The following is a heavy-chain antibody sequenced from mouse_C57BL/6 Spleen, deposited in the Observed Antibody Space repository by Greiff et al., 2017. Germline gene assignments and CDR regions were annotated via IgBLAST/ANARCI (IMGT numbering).Heavy chain of an antibody. CDR3: NYGSSYDYAMDY. CDR2: IRNKANNHAT. J-gene: IGHJ4*01. CDR1: GFTFSDAW. V-gene: IGHV6-6*01. D-gene: IGHD1-1*01. Sequence: EVQGVESGGGLVQPGGSMKLSCAASGFTFSDAWMDWVRQSPEKGLEWVAEIRNKANNHATYYAESVKGRFTISRDDSKSSVYLQMNSLRAEDTGIDYCNYGSSYDYAMDYWGQGTSVTVSS.